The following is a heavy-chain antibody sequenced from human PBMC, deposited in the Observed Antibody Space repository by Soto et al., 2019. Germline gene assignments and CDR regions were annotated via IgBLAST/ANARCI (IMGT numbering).Heavy chain of an antibody. Sequence: SDTLSLTCTVTGVSMTSGDQYWTWIRQHPGKGLEWTGYINHRGSFYYNPSLKSRLSMSVDTSKNQFSLNVTSVTAADTAVYYCARELPQRQGRNMDVWGQGTTVNVS. D-gene: IGHD1-1*01. V-gene: IGHV4-31*03. J-gene: IGHJ6*02. CDR3: ARELPQRQGRNMDV. CDR1: GVSMTSGDQY. CDR2: INHRGSF.